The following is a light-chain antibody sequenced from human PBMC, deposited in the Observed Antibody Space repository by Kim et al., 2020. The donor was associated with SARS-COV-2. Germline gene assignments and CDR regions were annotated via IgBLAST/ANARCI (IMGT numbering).Light chain of an antibody. V-gene: IGKV1-27*01. CDR2: AAS. CDR1: QDISSY. CDR3: QKYDSAPLT. J-gene: IGKJ4*01. Sequence: SASAGDTVTITCRASQDISSYLAWYQQQPGKAPKLLIYAASSLQSGVTSRFSGSRSGTDFTLTISSLQPEDVATYYCQKYDSAPLTFGGGTKLEI.